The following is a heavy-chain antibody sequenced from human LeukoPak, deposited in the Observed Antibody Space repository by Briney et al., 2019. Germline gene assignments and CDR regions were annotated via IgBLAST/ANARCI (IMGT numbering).Heavy chain of an antibody. Sequence: PSETLSLTCTVSGGSISSSSYYWGWIRQPPGKGLEWIGSIYYSGSTYYNPSLKSRVTISVDTSKNQFSLKLSSVTAADTAVYYCASGPKNDFWSPRGGFDYWGQGTLVTVSS. D-gene: IGHD3-3*01. CDR1: GGSISSSSYY. J-gene: IGHJ4*02. V-gene: IGHV4-39*01. CDR2: IYYSGST. CDR3: ASGPKNDFWSPRGGFDY.